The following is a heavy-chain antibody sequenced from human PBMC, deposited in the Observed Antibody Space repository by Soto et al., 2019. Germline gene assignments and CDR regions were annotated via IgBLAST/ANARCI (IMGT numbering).Heavy chain of an antibody. CDR1: GFTFSSYE. CDR2: ISSSGSTI. D-gene: IGHD6-13*01. CDR3: ARGSYSSSWGLYY. J-gene: IGHJ4*02. V-gene: IGHV3-48*03. Sequence: EVQLVESGGGLVQPGGSLRLSCAASGFTFSSYEMNWVRQAPGKGLEWVSYISSSGSTIYYADSVKGRFTISRDNAKNSLYLQMNSLRAGDTAVYYCARGSYSSSWGLYYWGQGTLVTVSS.